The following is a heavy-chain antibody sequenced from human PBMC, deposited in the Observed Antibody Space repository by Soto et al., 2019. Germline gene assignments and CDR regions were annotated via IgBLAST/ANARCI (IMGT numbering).Heavy chain of an antibody. D-gene: IGHD1-26*01. J-gene: IGHJ6*02. Sequence: PGGSLRLSCSASGFTFSSYAMHWVRQAPGKGLEYVSAISSNGGSTYYADSVKGRFTISRDNSKNTLYLQMSSLRAEDTAVYYCVKDGRDLLESYYYYGMDVWGQGTTVTVS. V-gene: IGHV3-64D*06. CDR3: VKDGRDLLESYYYYGMDV. CDR2: ISSNGGST. CDR1: GFTFSSYA.